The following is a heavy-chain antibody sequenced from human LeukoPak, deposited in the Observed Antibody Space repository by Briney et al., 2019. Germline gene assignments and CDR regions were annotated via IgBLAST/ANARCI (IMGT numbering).Heavy chain of an antibody. J-gene: IGHJ4*02. CDR2: IGGSNGIT. CDR3: ARNENSGWGYFDY. Sequence: PGGSLRLSCVASRFTFNSYAMSWVRQAPGKGLEWVSVIGGSNGITFYVGSVKGRFTTSRDNSKDTLYLQMNSLRAEDTAVYYCARNENSGWGYFDYWGQGTLVTVSS. V-gene: IGHV3-23*01. D-gene: IGHD5-12*01. CDR1: RFTFNSYA.